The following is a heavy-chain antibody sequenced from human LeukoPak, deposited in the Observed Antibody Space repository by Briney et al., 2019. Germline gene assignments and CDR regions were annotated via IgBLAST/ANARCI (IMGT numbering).Heavy chain of an antibody. D-gene: IGHD1-20*01. V-gene: IGHV1-46*01. CDR1: GNTFTSYY. J-gene: IGHJ4*02. CDR3: ATIGITGTTPGSYYFDY. Sequence: ASVKVSCKASGNTFTSYYMHWVRQAPGQGLEWMGIINPSGGSTSYAQKFQGRVTMTRDMSTSTVYMELSSLRSEDTAVYYCATIGITGTTPGSYYFDYWGQGTLVTVSS. CDR2: INPSGGST.